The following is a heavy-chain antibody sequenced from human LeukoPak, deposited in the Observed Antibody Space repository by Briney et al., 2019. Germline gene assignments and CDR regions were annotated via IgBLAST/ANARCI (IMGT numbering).Heavy chain of an antibody. CDR1: GFTFSSYA. D-gene: IGHD1-26*01. Sequence: GGSLRLSCAASGFTFSSYAMSWVRQAPGKGLEWVSAISGSGGSTYYADSVKGRFTISRDNSKNTLYLQMNSLRAEDTAVYYCARGGSYLSAFDIWGQGTMVTVSS. CDR3: ARGGSYLSAFDI. V-gene: IGHV3-23*01. CDR2: ISGSGGST. J-gene: IGHJ3*02.